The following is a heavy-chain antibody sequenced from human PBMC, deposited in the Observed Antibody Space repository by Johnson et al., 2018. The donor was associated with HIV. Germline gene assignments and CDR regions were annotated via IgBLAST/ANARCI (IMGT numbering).Heavy chain of an antibody. Sequence: QVQLVESGGGVVKPGRSLRLSCAASGFSFSSYGMHWVRQLPGKGLEWVAVIWYDGSNKSYADSVKGQFTISRDNAKNSLYLQMNRLRAEDTAVYYCARNSWGSSSGSRIWGQGTMVTVSS. J-gene: IGHJ3*02. CDR1: GFSFSSYG. V-gene: IGHV3-33*01. CDR3: ARNSWGSSSGSRI. D-gene: IGHD6-6*01. CDR2: IWYDGSNK.